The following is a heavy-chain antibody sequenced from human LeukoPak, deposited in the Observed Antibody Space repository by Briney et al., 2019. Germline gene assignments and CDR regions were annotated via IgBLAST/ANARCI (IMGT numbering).Heavy chain of an antibody. D-gene: IGHD6-6*01. V-gene: IGHV1-69*05. J-gene: IGHJ6*03. CDR1: GGTFSSYA. CDR3: ASRRVAALRPSYYYYYMDV. CDR2: IILIFGTA. Sequence: EASVKVSCKASGGTFSSYAISWVRQAPGQGLEWMGGIILIFGTANYAQKFQGRVTITTDESTSTAYMELSSLRSEDTAVYYCASRRVAALRPSYYYYYMDVWGKGTTVTVSS.